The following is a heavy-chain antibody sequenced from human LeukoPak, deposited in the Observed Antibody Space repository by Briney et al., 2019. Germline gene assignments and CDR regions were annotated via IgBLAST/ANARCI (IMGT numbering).Heavy chain of an antibody. CDR2: FDPEDGET. Sequence: ASVKVSCKVSGYTLTELSMHWVRQAPGKGLEWMGGFDPEDGETIYAQKFQGRVTITWDASISTAYMDLSSLRSEDTAVYYCARVGYSNSYDYWGQGTLVTVSS. D-gene: IGHD1-26*01. V-gene: IGHV1-24*01. J-gene: IGHJ4*02. CDR1: GYTLTELS. CDR3: ARVGYSNSYDY.